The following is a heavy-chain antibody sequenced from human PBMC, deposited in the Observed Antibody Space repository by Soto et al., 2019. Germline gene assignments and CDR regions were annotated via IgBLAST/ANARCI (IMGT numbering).Heavy chain of an antibody. V-gene: IGHV3-23*01. CDR1: GFTFSAYT. J-gene: IGHJ6*03. CDR2: ISGSGGTT. CDR3: AKAGVDHQYYMDV. D-gene: IGHD2-15*01. Sequence: DVQLLESGGGLVQPGGSLRLSCAASGFTFSAYTMRWVRQAPGKGLEWVSAISGSGGTTYYAGSVKGRFTVSRDNSKNTLYLQMNSLRAEDTALYYCAKAGVDHQYYMDVWGKGTTVTVSS.